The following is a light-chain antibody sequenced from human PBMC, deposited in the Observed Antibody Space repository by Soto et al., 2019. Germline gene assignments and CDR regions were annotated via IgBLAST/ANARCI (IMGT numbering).Light chain of an antibody. CDR3: STFAGNNNRGV. J-gene: IGLJ1*01. CDR1: SSDVGGYNY. V-gene: IGLV2-8*01. CDR2: EVS. Sequence: QSVLTQPPSASASPGQSVTISCTGTSSDVGGYNYVSWYQQRPGKAPKLMIYEVSQRPSGVPDRFSGSKSGNTATLTVSGLQDEDEADYYCSTFAGNNNRGVFGSGTKLTVL.